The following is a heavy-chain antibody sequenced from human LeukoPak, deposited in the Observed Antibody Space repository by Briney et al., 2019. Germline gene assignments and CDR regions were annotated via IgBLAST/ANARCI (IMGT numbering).Heavy chain of an antibody. Sequence: PSETLSLTCTVSGGSISSYYWSWIRQPPGKGLEWIGYIYYSGSTNYNPSLKSRVTISVGTSKNQFSLKLSSVTAADTAVYYCASLAAADSPIDYWGQGTLVTVSS. CDR2: IYYSGST. J-gene: IGHJ4*02. CDR3: ASLAAADSPIDY. CDR1: GGSISSYY. D-gene: IGHD6-13*01. V-gene: IGHV4-59*01.